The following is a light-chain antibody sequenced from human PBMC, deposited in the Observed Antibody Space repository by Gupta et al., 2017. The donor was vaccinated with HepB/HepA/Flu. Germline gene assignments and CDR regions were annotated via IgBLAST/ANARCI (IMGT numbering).Light chain of an antibody. Sequence: QSALAQPASVSVSPGQSITMSCTGTSSDVGRYNLVSWYQHHPGTAPNLLMYDDSKRPSGVPERFSGSKSGTTASLTINGLQAEDEADYYCSDEEGSRTCLVFGGGTKLTVL. J-gene: IGLJ3*02. V-gene: IGLV2-14*02. CDR1: SSDVGRYNL. CDR3: SDEEGSRTCLV. CDR2: DDS.